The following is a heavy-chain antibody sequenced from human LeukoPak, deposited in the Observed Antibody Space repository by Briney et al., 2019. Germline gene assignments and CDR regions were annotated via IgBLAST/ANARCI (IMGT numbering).Heavy chain of an antibody. J-gene: IGHJ4*02. CDR3: ARDEWQVKTFDY. D-gene: IGHD2-8*01. Sequence: ASVKVSCKASGGTFSSFAIIWVRQAPGQGLEWMGRIIPILGIANYAQKFQGRVTITADKSTSTAYMELTSLRSEDTAVYYCARDEWQVKTFDYWGQGTLVTVSS. CDR1: GGTFSSFA. V-gene: IGHV1-69*04. CDR2: IIPILGIA.